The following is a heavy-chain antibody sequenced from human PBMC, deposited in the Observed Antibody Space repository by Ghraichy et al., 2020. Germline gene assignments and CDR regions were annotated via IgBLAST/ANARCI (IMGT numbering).Heavy chain of an antibody. D-gene: IGHD2-15*01. CDR3: VKDQTVMVVAPGF. CDR2: VSAHGGSI. Sequence: GGSLRLSCEASGFTFGTHGMSWVRLAPGKGLEWVSGVSAHGGSIYYADSVKGRFVISRDNSENTVYLQMSSLRAEDTAVYYCVKDQTVMVVAPGFWGQGTLVTVSS. V-gene: IGHV3-23*01. CDR1: GFTFGTHG. J-gene: IGHJ4*02.